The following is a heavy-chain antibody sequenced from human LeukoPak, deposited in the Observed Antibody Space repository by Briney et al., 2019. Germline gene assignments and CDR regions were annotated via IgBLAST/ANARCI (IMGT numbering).Heavy chain of an antibody. V-gene: IGHV4-39*01. CDR1: GGSLSSSSYY. Sequence: SETLSLTCTVSGGSLSSSSYYWGWIRQPPGKGLEWIGSIYYSGSTYYNPSLKSRVTISVDTSKNQFSLKLSSVTAADTAVYYCARLTHLELLPDYWGQGTLVTVSS. CDR3: ARLTHLELLPDY. D-gene: IGHD2-15*01. J-gene: IGHJ4*02. CDR2: IYYSGST.